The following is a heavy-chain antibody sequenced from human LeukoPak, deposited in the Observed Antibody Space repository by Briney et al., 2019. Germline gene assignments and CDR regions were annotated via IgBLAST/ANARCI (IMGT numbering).Heavy chain of an antibody. V-gene: IGHV3-21*01. D-gene: IGHD2-2*01. J-gene: IGHJ5*02. CDR2: ISNSGSHI. Sequence: GGSLRLSCAASGFTFSSYSMNWVRQAPGKGLEWVSSISNSGSHIYYADSVKGRFTTSRDNAKNSLYLQMNSLRAEDTAVYYCARDYLGKPAAMWWFVPRGQGTLVTVSS. CDR1: GFTFSSYS. CDR3: ARDYLGKPAAMWWFVP.